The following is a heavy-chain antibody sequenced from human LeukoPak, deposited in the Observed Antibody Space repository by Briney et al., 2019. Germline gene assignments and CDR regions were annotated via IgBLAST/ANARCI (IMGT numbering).Heavy chain of an antibody. V-gene: IGHV4-39*07. D-gene: IGHD5-18*01. Sequence: PSETLSLTCTVSGGSISSCSYYWGWIRQPPGEGLEWIGSFYYSGSTYYNPSLKSRVTISVDTSKNQFSLKLRSVTAADTAVYFCVRGVTRGYIYADWGQGTLVTVSS. CDR1: GGSISSCSYY. CDR2: FYYSGST. CDR3: VRGVTRGYIYAD. J-gene: IGHJ4*02.